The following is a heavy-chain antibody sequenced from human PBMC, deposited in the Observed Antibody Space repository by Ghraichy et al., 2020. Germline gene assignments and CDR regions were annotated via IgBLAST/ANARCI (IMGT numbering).Heavy chain of an antibody. D-gene: IGHD3-22*01. V-gene: IGHV3-9*01. Sequence: GGSLRLSCAASGFTFDDYAMHWVRQAPGKGLEWVSGISWNSGSIGYADSVKGRFTISRDNAKNSLYLQMNSLRAEDTALYYCAKGGGIALAAYDSSVFDYWGQGTLVTVSS. CDR1: GFTFDDYA. J-gene: IGHJ4*02. CDR3: AKGGGIALAAYDSSVFDY. CDR2: ISWNSGSI.